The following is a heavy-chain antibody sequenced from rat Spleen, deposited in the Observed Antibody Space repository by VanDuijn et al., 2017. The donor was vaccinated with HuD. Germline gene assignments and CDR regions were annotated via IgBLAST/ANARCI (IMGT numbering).Heavy chain of an antibody. CDR3: ARHAYGGYEAFDY. V-gene: IGHV2-15*01. D-gene: IGHD1-11*01. CDR1: GFTFSSFP. Sequence: VQLVESGGGLVQPGRSLKLSCAASGFTFSSFPMAWVRQAPKKGLEWMGAIWSGGSTDYNSVLKSRLSISRDTSKSQVFLKMNSLQPEDTGTYYCARHAYGGYEAFDYWGQGVMVTVSS. CDR2: IWSGGST. J-gene: IGHJ2*01.